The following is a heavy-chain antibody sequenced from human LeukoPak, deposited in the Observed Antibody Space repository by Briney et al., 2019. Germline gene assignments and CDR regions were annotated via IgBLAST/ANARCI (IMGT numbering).Heavy chain of an antibody. J-gene: IGHJ4*02. CDR2: IYPGDSDT. V-gene: IGHV5-51*01. D-gene: IGHD3-22*01. Sequence: GEALQISSKGSGYVFTSYWIGWVRPMPGKGLEWMGIIYPGDSDTRYSPSFQGQVTISADKSISTAYLQWSSLKASDTAMYYCARRSYYDTSGYSPFDYWGQGTLVTVSS. CDR1: GYVFTSYW. CDR3: ARRSYYDTSGYSPFDY.